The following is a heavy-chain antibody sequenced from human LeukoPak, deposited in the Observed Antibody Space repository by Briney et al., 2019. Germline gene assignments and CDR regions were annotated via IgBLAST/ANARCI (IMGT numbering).Heavy chain of an antibody. CDR3: ARLEIAVGPPDY. J-gene: IGHJ4*02. CDR1: GFSVNSHY. V-gene: IGHV3-11*01. D-gene: IGHD6-19*01. CDR2: ITSSGNTI. Sequence: GGSLRLSCAASGFSVNSHYMSWVRQAPGKGLEWVSYITSSGNTIYYADSVKGRFTISRDNAKNSLYLQMNSLRVEDTAVYYCARLEIAVGPPDYWGQGTLVTVSS.